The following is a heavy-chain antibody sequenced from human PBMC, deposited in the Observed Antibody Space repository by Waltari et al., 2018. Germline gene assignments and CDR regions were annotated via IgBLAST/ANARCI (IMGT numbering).Heavy chain of an antibody. CDR3: ARGDSSGWYWDFDY. D-gene: IGHD6-19*01. CDR1: GFPFSSYS. V-gene: IGHV3-21*01. Sequence: EVQLVESGGGLVKPGGSLRLSCAASGFPFSSYSMNWVRQAPGKGLEWVSSISSSSSYIYYADSVKGRFTISRDNAKNSLYLQMNSLRAEDTAVYYCARGDSSGWYWDFDYWGQGTLVTVSS. J-gene: IGHJ4*02. CDR2: ISSSSSYI.